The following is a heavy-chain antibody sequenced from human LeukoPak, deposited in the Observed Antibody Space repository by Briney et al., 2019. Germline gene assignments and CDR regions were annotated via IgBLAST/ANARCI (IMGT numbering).Heavy chain of an antibody. D-gene: IGHD2-2*01. CDR2: INPNSGDT. Sequence: ASVKISCKTSGYIFTGHYLHWVRQAPGQGLEWMGWINPNSGDTNYAQKFQGKISMTADTSTSTAYMELRRLRSDDTAVYYCASQIVVVPAAHYYYYYYMDVWGKGTTVTVSS. J-gene: IGHJ6*03. CDR1: GYIFTGHY. V-gene: IGHV1-2*02. CDR3: ASQIVVVPAAHYYYYYYMDV.